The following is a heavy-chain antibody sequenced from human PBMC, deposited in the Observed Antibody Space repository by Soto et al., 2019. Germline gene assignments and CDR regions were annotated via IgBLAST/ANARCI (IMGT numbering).Heavy chain of an antibody. CDR3: VKDEAEWLGRRWFDP. J-gene: IGHJ5*02. Sequence: GGSLRLSCSASGFTFSSYAMHWVRQAPGKGLEYVSAISSNGGSTYYADSVKGRFTISRDNSKNTLYLQMSSLRAEDTAVYYCVKDEAEWLGRRWFDPWGQGTRVTVSS. V-gene: IGHV3-64D*06. CDR2: ISSNGGST. CDR1: GFTFSSYA. D-gene: IGHD6-19*01.